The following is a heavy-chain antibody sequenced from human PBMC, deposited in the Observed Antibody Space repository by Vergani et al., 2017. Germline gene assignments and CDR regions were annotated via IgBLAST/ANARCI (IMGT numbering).Heavy chain of an antibody. CDR2: IYSGGST. D-gene: IGHD3-22*01. J-gene: IGHJ3*02. CDR1: GFTVSSNY. V-gene: IGHV3-66*01. CDR3: AREPHDSSGYYPHDAFDI. Sequence: EVQLVESGGGLVQPGGSLRLSCAASGFTVSSNYMSWVRQAPGKGLEWVSVIYSGGSTYYADSVKGRFTISRDNAKNSLYLQMNSLRAEDTAVYYCAREPHDSSGYYPHDAFDIWGQGTMVTVSS.